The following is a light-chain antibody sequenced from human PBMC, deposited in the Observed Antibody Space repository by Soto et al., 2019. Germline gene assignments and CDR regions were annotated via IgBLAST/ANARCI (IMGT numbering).Light chain of an antibody. CDR3: SSYTSSTLML. J-gene: IGLJ2*01. Sequence: QSALTQPASVSGSPGQSITISCTGTSSDVGGYDYVFWYQQHPGKAPKLMIYDVRNRPSGVSNRFSGSKSGNTASLTISGLQAEDEADYYCSSYTSSTLMLFGGGTKLTVL. V-gene: IGLV2-14*01. CDR1: SSDVGGYDY. CDR2: DVR.